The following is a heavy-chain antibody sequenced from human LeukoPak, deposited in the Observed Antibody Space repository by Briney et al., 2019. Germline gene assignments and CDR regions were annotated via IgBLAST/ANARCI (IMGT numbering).Heavy chain of an antibody. V-gene: IGHV3-30*04. CDR2: ISYDGSNK. Sequence: GRSLRLSCAASGLTFSSYAMHWVRQAPGKGLEWVAVISYDGSNKYYADSVKGRFTISRDNSKNTLYLQMNSLRAEDTAVYYCARDRGDYYDSSGYWYYFDYWGQGTLVTVSS. CDR3: ARDRGDYYDSSGYWYYFDY. CDR1: GLTFSSYA. D-gene: IGHD3-22*01. J-gene: IGHJ4*02.